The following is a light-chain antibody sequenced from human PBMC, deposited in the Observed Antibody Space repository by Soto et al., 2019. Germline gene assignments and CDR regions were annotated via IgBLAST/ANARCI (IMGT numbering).Light chain of an antibody. V-gene: IGKV3-11*01. J-gene: IGKJ1*01. CDR2: DAS. CDR1: QSVSSY. CDR3: YQRSNWHTWT. Sequence: EIVLTQSPATLSLSPGERATLSCRASQSVSSYLAWYQQKPGQAPRLLIYDASNRATGIPSRFSGSGSGTDFELTISSLEPEDFGVYYCYQRSNWHTWTFGQGTKVEIK.